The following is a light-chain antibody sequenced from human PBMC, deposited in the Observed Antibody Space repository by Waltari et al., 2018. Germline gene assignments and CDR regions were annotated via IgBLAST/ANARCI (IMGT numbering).Light chain of an antibody. J-gene: IGLJ3*02. CDR2: DVN. CDR3: YSYAGSYIWL. Sequence: QSALTQPRSVSGSPGQSVTISCTGTSSNVGTYNYVSWYQQYPVKAPNLLIFDVNKRPSGVPDRFSGSKSGYRASLTISGLRAEDEAEYYCYSYAGSYIWLFGGGTKLTVL. V-gene: IGLV2-11*01. CDR1: SSNVGTYNY.